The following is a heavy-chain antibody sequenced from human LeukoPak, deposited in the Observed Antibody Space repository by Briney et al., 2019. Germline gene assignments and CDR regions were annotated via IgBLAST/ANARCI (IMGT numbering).Heavy chain of an antibody. CDR1: GFTFSTYA. J-gene: IGHJ4*01. D-gene: IGHD1-1*01. CDR3: ARDWKADF. Sequence: GGSLRLSCAASGFTFSTYAMTWVRQAPGKGLEWVSAIDIYSTKTNYVDSVKGRFTISRDNSKNTLYLQMNSLRGEDTAIYYCARDWKADFWGHGTLVTVSS. V-gene: IGHV3-23*05. CDR2: IDIYSTKT.